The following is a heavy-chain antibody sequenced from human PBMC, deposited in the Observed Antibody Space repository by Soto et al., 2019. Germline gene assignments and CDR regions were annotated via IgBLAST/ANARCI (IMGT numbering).Heavy chain of an antibody. CDR1: GFTFSSYN. CDR2: ITSSGSSI. CDR3: ARGGGWFDP. V-gene: IGHV3-48*02. Sequence: EVQLVESGGGLVQPGGSLRLSCAASGFTFSSYNMNWVRQAPGKGLEWISCITSSGSSIYYADCVKGRFPISRDNAKNPLYRQMNSLRDEDTAVYYCARGGGWFDPWGQGTLVTVSS. D-gene: IGHD3-16*01. J-gene: IGHJ5*02.